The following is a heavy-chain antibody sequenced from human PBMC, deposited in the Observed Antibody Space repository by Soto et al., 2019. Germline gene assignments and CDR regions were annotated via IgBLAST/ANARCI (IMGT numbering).Heavy chain of an antibody. CDR1: GYTFTSYD. CDR3: VRERTTISMDV. D-gene: IGHD3-9*01. J-gene: IGHJ6*02. V-gene: IGHV1-8*01. CDR2: MNPNSGNT. Sequence: ASVKVSCKASGYTFTSYDINWVRQATGQGLEWMGWMNPNSGNTGYAQKFQGSVTMTRNTSISTAYMELSSLRSEDTVVYYCVRERTTISMDVWGQGTTVTVSS.